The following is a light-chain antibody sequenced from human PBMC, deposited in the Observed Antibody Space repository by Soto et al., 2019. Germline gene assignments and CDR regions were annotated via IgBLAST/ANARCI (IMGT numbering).Light chain of an antibody. CDR2: DVS. Sequence: QSALTQPRSVSGSPGQSVTIPCTGTSSDVGGYNYVSWYQQHPGKAPKLMIYDVSKRPSGVPDRFSGSKSGNTASLTISGLQAEDEAAYNCCSYAGSYTLYVFGTGTKVPVL. CDR3: CSYAGSYTLYV. V-gene: IGLV2-11*01. J-gene: IGLJ1*01. CDR1: SSDVGGYNY.